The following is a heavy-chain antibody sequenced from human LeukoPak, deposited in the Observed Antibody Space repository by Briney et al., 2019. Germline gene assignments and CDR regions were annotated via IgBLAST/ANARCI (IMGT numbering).Heavy chain of an antibody. V-gene: IGHV4-59*01. CDR2: IYYSGST. CDR3: ASRRAQRAFDI. J-gene: IGHJ3*02. D-gene: IGHD6-25*01. Sequence: SETLSLTCTVSGGSLNSYYWSWIRQPPGKGLEWIGYIYYSGSTNYNPSLQSRGTISLDTSKDQFSLKLSSVTAADTAVYYCASRRAQRAFDIWGQGTMVTVSS. CDR1: GGSLNSYY.